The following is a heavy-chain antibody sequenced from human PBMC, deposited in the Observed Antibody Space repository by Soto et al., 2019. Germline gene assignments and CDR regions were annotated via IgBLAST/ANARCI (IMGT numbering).Heavy chain of an antibody. J-gene: IGHJ4*02. CDR3: AKSIAVAGDFDY. Sequence: GGARRVPWGASGFTLSREPNRVGRPAAGKGLEWVSAISGSGGSTYYADSVKGRFTISRDNSKNTLYLQMNSLRAEDTAVYYCAKSIAVAGDFDYWGQGTLVTVSS. CDR2: ISGSGGST. CDR1: GFTLSREP. V-gene: IGHV3-23*01. D-gene: IGHD6-19*01.